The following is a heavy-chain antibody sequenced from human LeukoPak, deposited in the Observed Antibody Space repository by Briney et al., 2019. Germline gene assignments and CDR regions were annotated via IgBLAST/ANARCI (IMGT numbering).Heavy chain of an antibody. CDR1: GYTFTSYG. V-gene: IGHV1-18*01. J-gene: IGHJ6*03. Sequence: ASVKVSCKASGYTFTSYGISWVRQAPGQGLEWMGWISAYNGNTNYAQKLQGRVTMTTDTSTSTAYMELRSLRSDDTAVYYCATLGVYCSSTSCHRKIVARHNYMDVWGKGTTVTVSS. D-gene: IGHD2-2*01. CDR2: ISAYNGNT. CDR3: ATLGVYCSSTSCHRKIVARHNYMDV.